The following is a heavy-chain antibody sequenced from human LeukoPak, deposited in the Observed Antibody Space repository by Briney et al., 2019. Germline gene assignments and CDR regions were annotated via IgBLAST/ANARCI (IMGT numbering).Heavy chain of an antibody. D-gene: IGHD2-15*01. CDR3: TREQDIYYYMDV. CDR2: IRSKAYGGTT. CDR1: GFTFGDYA. J-gene: IGHJ6*03. Sequence: GGSLRLSCTASGFTFGDYAMSWVRQAPGKGLEWVGFIRSKAYGGTTEYAASVKGRFTISRDDSKSIAHLQMNSLKTEDTAVYYCTREQDIYYYMDVWGKGTTVTVSS. V-gene: IGHV3-49*04.